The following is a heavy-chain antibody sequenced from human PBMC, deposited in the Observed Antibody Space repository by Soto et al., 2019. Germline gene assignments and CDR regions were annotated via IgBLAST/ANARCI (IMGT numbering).Heavy chain of an antibody. CDR2: INHSGST. V-gene: IGHV4-34*01. Sequence: QVQLQQWGAGLLKPSETLSLTCAVYGGSFSGYYWSWIRQPPVKGLEWIGEINHSGSTNYNPSLKSLVTISVDTSKNQFSLKLSSVTAADTAVYYCARVRYDSSGYLDYWGQGTLVTVSS. CDR1: GGSFSGYY. CDR3: ARVRYDSSGYLDY. J-gene: IGHJ4*02. D-gene: IGHD3-22*01.